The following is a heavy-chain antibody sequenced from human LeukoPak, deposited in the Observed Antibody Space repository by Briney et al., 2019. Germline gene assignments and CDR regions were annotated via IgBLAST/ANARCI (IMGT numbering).Heavy chain of an antibody. CDR2: IYYSGST. D-gene: IGHD5-24*01. J-gene: IGHJ4*02. CDR1: GGSISSDVYY. V-gene: IGHV4-31*03. Sequence: SETLSLTCNVSGGSISSDVYYWSWIRQHPGKGLEWIGYIYYSGSTYYNPSLKSRVTISVDTSKNQFSLKLSSVTAADTAVYYCARGVRWLQLSYFDYWGQGTLVTVSS. CDR3: ARGVRWLQLSYFDY.